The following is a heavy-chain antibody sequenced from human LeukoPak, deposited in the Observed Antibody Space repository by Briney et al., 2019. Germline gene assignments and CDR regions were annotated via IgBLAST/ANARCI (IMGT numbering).Heavy chain of an antibody. CDR1: GVSSSSSY. V-gene: IGHV4-59*08. CDR2: IFYTGDS. J-gene: IGHJ4*02. CDR3: ARHRFASPLDS. D-gene: IGHD2-21*01. Sequence: SETLSLTCTVSGVSSSSSYWSWIRQPPGKGLEWIGYIFYTGDSNHNPSFKSRVSISLDTSKDQISLKLSSVTAADPAVYYCARHRFASPLDSWGQGTLVTVSS.